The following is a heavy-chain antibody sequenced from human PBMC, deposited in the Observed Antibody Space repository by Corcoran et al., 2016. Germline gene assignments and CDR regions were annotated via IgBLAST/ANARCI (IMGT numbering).Heavy chain of an antibody. CDR1: GYTFTSYA. J-gene: IGHJ4*02. CDR2: INAGNGNT. CDR3: ARGYLIRPPYPPEYYFDY. V-gene: IGHV1-3*01. Sequence: QVQLVQSGAEVKKPGASVKVSCKASGYTFTSYAMHWVRQAPGQRLEWLGWINAGNGNTKYSQKFQGRVTITRDTSASTAYMEMRSLRSEDTAVYYWARGYLIRPPYPPEYYFDYGGQGTLVTVSS. D-gene: IGHD1-1*01.